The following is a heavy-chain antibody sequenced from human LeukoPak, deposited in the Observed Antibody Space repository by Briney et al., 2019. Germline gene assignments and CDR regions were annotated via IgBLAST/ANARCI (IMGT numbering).Heavy chain of an antibody. V-gene: IGHV3-23*01. CDR1: GGSFSGYY. D-gene: IGHD6-25*01. J-gene: IGHJ4*02. CDR3: AKVSSRYSSADFDY. Sequence: PSETLSLTCAVYGGSFSGYYWSWVRQAPGKGLEWVSAISGSGGSTYYADSVKGRFTISRDNSKNTLYLQMNSLRAEDTAVYYCAKVSSRYSSADFDYWGQGTLVTVSS. CDR2: ISGSGGST.